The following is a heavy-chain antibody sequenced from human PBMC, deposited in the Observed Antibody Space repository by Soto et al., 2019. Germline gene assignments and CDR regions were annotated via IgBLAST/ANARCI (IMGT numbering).Heavy chain of an antibody. V-gene: IGHV4-34*01. D-gene: IGHD3-22*01. CDR2: INHSGST. CDR3: ARVITARYYDMDV. Sequence: SETLSLTCAVYSASFSGYYWSWIRQPPGKGLEWIGEINHSGSTNYNPSLKSRVTISVDTSKNQFSLKLSSVTAADTAVYYCARVITARYYDMDVWGK. CDR1: SASFSGYY. J-gene: IGHJ6*03.